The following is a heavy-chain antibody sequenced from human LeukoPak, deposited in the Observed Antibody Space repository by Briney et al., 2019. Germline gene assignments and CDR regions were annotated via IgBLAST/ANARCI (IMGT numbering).Heavy chain of an antibody. Sequence: GGSLRLSCAASGFTFRSYWMSWVRQAPGKGLEWVANIKEDGSEKYYVDSVKGRFTISRDNAKNSLYLQMDSLRAEDTAVYYCARVAGSKSIDSWGQGTLATVSS. CDR2: IKEDGSEK. V-gene: IGHV3-7*05. CDR1: GFTFRSYW. D-gene: IGHD2-15*01. CDR3: ARVAGSKSIDS. J-gene: IGHJ4*02.